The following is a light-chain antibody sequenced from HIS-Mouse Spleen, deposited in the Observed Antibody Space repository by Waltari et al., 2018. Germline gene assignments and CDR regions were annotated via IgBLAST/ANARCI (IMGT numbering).Light chain of an antibody. Sequence: IVLTHSPGTLSFSPGERATLSCRASQSVSIRYLAWYQQRLGQAPRLLIYGASSRATGIPDRFSGSGSGTDFTLTISRLEPEDFAVYYCQQYGSSPPWTFGQGTKVEIK. J-gene: IGKJ1*01. V-gene: IGKV3-20*01. CDR1: QSVSIRY. CDR3: QQYGSSPPWT. CDR2: GAS.